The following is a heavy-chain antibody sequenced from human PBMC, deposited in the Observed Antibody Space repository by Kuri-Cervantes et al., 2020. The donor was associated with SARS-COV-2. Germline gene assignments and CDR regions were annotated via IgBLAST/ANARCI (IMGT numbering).Heavy chain of an antibody. Sequence: GGSLRLSCAASGFTFSNYNMHWVRQAPGKGLEWVSSIGSGSTYIYYADSVKGRFTISRDNPQNSLYLQMNSLRAEDTAVYYCARDLGGYGFDYWGQGTLVTVSS. CDR2: IGSGSTYI. V-gene: IGHV3-21*01. J-gene: IGHJ4*02. CDR1: GFTFSNYN. D-gene: IGHD5-18*01. CDR3: ARDLGGYGFDY.